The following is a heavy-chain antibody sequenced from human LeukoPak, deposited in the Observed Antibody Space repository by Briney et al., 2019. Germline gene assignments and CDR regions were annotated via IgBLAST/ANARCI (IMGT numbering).Heavy chain of an antibody. J-gene: IGHJ3*02. CDR3: ARAGSGWYPHAFDI. CDR1: GFTFSDYY. D-gene: IGHD6-19*01. Sequence: GGSLRLSCAASGFTFSDYYMSCIRQAPGKGLEWVSYISSSGSTIYYADSVKGRFTISRDNAKNSLYLQMNSLRAEDTAVYYCARAGSGWYPHAFDIWGQGTMVTVSS. V-gene: IGHV3-11*04. CDR2: ISSSGSTI.